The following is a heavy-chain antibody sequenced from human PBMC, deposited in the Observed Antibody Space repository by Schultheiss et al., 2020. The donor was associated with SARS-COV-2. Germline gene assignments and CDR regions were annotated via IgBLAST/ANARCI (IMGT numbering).Heavy chain of an antibody. V-gene: IGHV4-31*03. D-gene: IGHD1-14*01. J-gene: IGHJ6*02. Sequence: SETLSLTCTVSGDSISNRDYYWSWIRQHPGKGLEWIGCVYYSGNTNYNPSLKSRASMSVDTSKNQFSLNLSSVTAADTAVYYCARTFLSPEGGYYYGMDVWGQGTTVTVSS. CDR2: VYYSGNT. CDR3: ARTFLSPEGGYYYGMDV. CDR1: GDSISNRDYY.